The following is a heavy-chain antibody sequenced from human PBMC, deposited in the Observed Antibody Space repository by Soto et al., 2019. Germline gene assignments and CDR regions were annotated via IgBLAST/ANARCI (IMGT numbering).Heavy chain of an antibody. Sequence: GGSLRLSCAASGFTFSSYGMHWVRQAPGKGLEWVAVIWYDGSNKYYADSVKGRFTISRDNSKNTLYLQMNSLRAEDTAVYYSARGDGPYCSSTSCQIRGVFDIGGQGKRATVSS. CDR3: ARGDGPYCSSTSCQIRGVFDI. J-gene: IGHJ3*02. V-gene: IGHV3-33*01. CDR2: IWYDGSNK. CDR1: GFTFSSYG. D-gene: IGHD2-2*01.